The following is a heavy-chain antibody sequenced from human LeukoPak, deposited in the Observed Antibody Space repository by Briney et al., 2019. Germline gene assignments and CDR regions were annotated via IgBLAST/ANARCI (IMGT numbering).Heavy chain of an antibody. CDR2: ISSSSSTI. CDR1: GFTFSSYA. CDR3: ARDGFVGAADY. V-gene: IGHV3-48*04. J-gene: IGHJ4*02. D-gene: IGHD6-13*01. Sequence: PGGSLRLSCAASGFTFSSYAMSWVRQAPGKGLGWVSYISSSSSTIYYADSVKGRFTLSRDNAKNSLFLQMNSLRVEDTAVFYCARDGFVGAADYWGQGTLVTVSS.